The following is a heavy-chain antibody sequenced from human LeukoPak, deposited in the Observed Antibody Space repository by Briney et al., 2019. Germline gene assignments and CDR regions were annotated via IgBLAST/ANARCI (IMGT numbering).Heavy chain of an antibody. D-gene: IGHD1-26*01. V-gene: IGHV4-4*02. CDR2: IYHSGST. Sequence: SETLSLTCAVSGGSISSSNWWSWVRQPPGKGLEWIGEIYHSGSTNYNPSLKSRVLISVDKSKNQFSLKLSSVTAADTAVYYCARLALQEVGATQTYYLDYWGQGTLVTVSS. J-gene: IGHJ4*02. CDR3: ARLALQEVGATQTYYLDY. CDR1: GGSISSSNW.